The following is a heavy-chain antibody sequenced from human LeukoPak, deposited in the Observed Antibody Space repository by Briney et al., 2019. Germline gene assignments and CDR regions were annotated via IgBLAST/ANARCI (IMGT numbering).Heavy chain of an antibody. CDR1: GFTFSNYW. J-gene: IGHJ4*02. CDR3: ARDESAVPTYRFDY. Sequence: GGSLRLSCAASGFTFSNYWMSWVRQAPGKGLEWVGNIKQDGSDKYYVDSVKGRFTIPRDNAKNSLYLQMNSLRAEDTAVYYCARDESAVPTYRFDYWGQGTLVTVSS. CDR2: IKQDGSDK. V-gene: IGHV3-7*03. D-gene: IGHD1-1*01.